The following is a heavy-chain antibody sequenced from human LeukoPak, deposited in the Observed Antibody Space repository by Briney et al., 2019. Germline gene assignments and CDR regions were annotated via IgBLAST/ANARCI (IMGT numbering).Heavy chain of an antibody. Sequence: GGSLRLSCAASGFTFSNYVMSWVRQAPGKGLEWVSGVSGGGGSTYYADSVKGRFTISRDNSKNTLYLQMKSLRAEDTAVYYCAKGMIYCSGGTCYFGTFDIWGQGTMVAVSS. CDR2: VSGGGGST. CDR3: AKGMIYCSGGTCYFGTFDI. V-gene: IGHV3-23*01. CDR1: GFTFSNYV. D-gene: IGHD2-15*01. J-gene: IGHJ3*02.